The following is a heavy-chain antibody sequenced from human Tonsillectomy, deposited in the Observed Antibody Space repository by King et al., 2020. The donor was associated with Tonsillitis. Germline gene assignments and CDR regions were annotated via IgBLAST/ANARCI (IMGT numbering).Heavy chain of an antibody. CDR1: GFTLSDYW. J-gene: IGHJ5*02. CDR3: ARDRGLSTPLDH. CDR2: ITSDGSST. D-gene: IGHD3-3*02. Sequence: EVQLVESGGGLVQPGGSLRLSCVASGFTLSDYWIHWVRQAPGKGLVWVSRITSDGSSTTYADSVKGRFTISRDNAKNTLYLQMNSLRAEDTAVYYCARDRGLSTPLDHWGQGTLVTVSS. V-gene: IGHV3-74*01.